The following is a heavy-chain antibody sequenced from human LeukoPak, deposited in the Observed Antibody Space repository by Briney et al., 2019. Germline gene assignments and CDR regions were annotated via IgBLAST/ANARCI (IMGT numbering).Heavy chain of an antibody. CDR3: ARGGVSNSWYRTPDY. V-gene: IGHV1-18*01. D-gene: IGHD6-13*01. J-gene: IGHJ4*02. CDR2: ISTNNGNT. CDR1: GYTFTNYG. Sequence: ASVKVSCKASGYTFTNYGLSWARQAPGQGLEWMGWISTNNGNTNYAQKFQGRVTMTTDTSTSTGYMEMRSLRSDDTAVYYCARGGVSNSWYRTPDYWGQGTLVTVSS.